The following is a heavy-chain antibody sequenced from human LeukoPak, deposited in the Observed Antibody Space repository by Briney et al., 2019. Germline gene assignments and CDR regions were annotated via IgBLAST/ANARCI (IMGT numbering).Heavy chain of an antibody. CDR3: AGTAVTSNWFDP. V-gene: IGHV4-34*01. CDR1: GGSFSGYY. Sequence: SETLSLTCAVYGGSFSGYYWSWIRQPPGKGLEWIGEINHSGSTNYNPSLKSRVTISVDTSKNQFSLKLSSVTAADTAVYYCAGTAVTSNWFDPRGQGTLVTVSS. J-gene: IGHJ5*02. D-gene: IGHD4-17*01. CDR2: INHSGST.